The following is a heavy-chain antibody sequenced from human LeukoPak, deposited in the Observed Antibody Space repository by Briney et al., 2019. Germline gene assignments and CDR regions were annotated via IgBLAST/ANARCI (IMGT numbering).Heavy chain of an antibody. Sequence: GASVKVSCKASGYTFTSYYMHWVRQAPGQGLEWMGIINPSGGSTSYAQKFQGRVTMTRDMSTSTVYMELSSLRSEDTAVYYCARGRRYGSETYSYDYYYYYYMDVWGKGTTVTISS. CDR2: INPSGGST. J-gene: IGHJ6*03. CDR1: GYTFTSYY. CDR3: ARGRRYGSETYSYDYYYYYYMDV. V-gene: IGHV1-46*01. D-gene: IGHD3-10*01.